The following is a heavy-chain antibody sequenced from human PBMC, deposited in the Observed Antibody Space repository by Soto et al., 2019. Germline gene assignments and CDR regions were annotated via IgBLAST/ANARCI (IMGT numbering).Heavy chain of an antibody. D-gene: IGHD3-22*01. CDR1: GGSISRYY. V-gene: IGHV4-59*01. CDR3: TGAYYDINGYSLDP. CDR2: IYYGGSI. J-gene: IGHJ5*02. Sequence: SETLSLTCSVSGGSISRYYWSWIRQPPGKGLEWIGYIYYGGSINYNPSLKSRVIISVDTAKNQFSLRLSSVTAADTAVYYCTGAYYDINGYSLDPWGQGTSVTVSS.